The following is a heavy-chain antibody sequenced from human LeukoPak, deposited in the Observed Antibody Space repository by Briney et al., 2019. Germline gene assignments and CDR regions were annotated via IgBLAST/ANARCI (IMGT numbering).Heavy chain of an antibody. V-gene: IGHV3-21*01. D-gene: IGHD2-2*02. J-gene: IGHJ5*02. CDR3: ARGSVPAAIYNWFDP. Sequence: GGSLRLSCAASGFTFSSYSMNWVRQAPGKGLEWGSSISSSRSYIYYADSVKGRFTISRDNAKNSLYLQMNSLRAEDTAVYYCARGSVPAAIYNWFDPWGQGTLVTVSS. CDR1: GFTFSSYS. CDR2: ISSSRSYI.